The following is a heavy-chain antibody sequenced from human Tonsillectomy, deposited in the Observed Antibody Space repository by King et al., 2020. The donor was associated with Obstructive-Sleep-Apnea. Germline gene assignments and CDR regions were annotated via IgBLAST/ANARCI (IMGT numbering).Heavy chain of an antibody. Sequence: VQLVESGGGVVQPGRSLRLSCAASGFIFDTCVIHWVRQAPGKGLEWVAFFRFYTNERFYADSVKGRFTISRDSSENMVYLQLNTLEFEDTAVYHCAKEGAEVLAVGEGGFDLWGQGTMVTVSS. J-gene: IGHJ3*01. CDR2: FRFYTNER. V-gene: IGHV3-30*02. D-gene: IGHD1-26*01. CDR1: GFIFDTCV. CDR3: AKEGAEVLAVGEGGFDL.